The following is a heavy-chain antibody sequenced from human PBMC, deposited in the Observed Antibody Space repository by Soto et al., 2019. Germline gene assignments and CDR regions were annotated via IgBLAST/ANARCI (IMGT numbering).Heavy chain of an antibody. V-gene: IGHV1-69*01. D-gene: IGHD3-9*01. CDR3: ARDESNYDILTGYYMAPYFGY. J-gene: IGHJ4*02. Sequence: SVKVSCKISAGTFSSYGINWVREVPVQGLEWIGATIPIFGTANYAQKFQGRVTITADESTSTAYMELSSLRSDDTAVYYCARDESNYDILTGYYMAPYFGYWGQGTLVTVSS. CDR1: AGTFSSYG. CDR2: TIPIFGTA.